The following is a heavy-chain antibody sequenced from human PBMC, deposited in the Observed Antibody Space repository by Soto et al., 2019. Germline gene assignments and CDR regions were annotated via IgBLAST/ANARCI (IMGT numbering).Heavy chain of an antibody. CDR2: VYNSGST. J-gene: IGHJ4*02. CDR3: ARYRREAVAGYTLDN. CDR1: GVSISSTSYN. Sequence: SETLSLTCNVSGVSISSTSYNWTWIRQPPGKGLEWIGYVYNSGSTNYNPSLKSRVTISEDTSKSQFSLKVNSMTAADTAVYYCARYRREAVAGYTLDNWGQGILVTVSS. V-gene: IGHV4-61*01. D-gene: IGHD6-13*01.